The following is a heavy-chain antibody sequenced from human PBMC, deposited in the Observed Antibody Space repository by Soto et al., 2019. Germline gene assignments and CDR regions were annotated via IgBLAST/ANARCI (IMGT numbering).Heavy chain of an antibody. Sequence: QVQVVQSGAEVKGPGSSVKVSCKASGGTLSNTAFSWVRQAPGQGLEWMGGIIPVFGMVNYAHNFQGRVMITADESMDTTYLELSSLRSEDTAVYYCARGRIVVAGSSAYYGMDVWGQGTTVTVSS. CDR1: GGTLSNTA. D-gene: IGHD6-19*01. CDR2: IIPVFGMV. J-gene: IGHJ6*02. V-gene: IGHV1-69*01. CDR3: ARGRIVVAGSSAYYGMDV.